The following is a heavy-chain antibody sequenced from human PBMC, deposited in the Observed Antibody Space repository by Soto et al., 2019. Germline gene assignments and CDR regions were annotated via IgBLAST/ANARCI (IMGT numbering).Heavy chain of an antibody. J-gene: IGHJ4*02. CDR3: ARLVAAAGGLYYFDY. V-gene: IGHV4-59*01. CDR1: GGSISSYY. D-gene: IGHD6-13*01. Sequence: SETLSLTCTVSGGSISSYYWSWIRQPPGKGLEWIGYIYYSGSTNYNPSPKSRVTISVDTSKNQFSLKLSSVTAADTAVYYCARLVAAAGGLYYFDYWGQGTLVTVSS. CDR2: IYYSGST.